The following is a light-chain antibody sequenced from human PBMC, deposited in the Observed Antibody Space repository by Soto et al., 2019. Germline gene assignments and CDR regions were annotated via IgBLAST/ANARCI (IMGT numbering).Light chain of an antibody. CDR3: SSYTSSSTLP. V-gene: IGLV2-14*01. J-gene: IGLJ1*01. Sequence: QSALTQPASVSGSPGQSITISCTGTSSDVGGYNYVSWYQQHPGKAPKLMIYDVSNRPSGVSNRFSGSKSGNTASPTISGLQAEDEADYYCSSYTSSSTLPFGTGTKLTVL. CDR1: SSDVGGYNY. CDR2: DVS.